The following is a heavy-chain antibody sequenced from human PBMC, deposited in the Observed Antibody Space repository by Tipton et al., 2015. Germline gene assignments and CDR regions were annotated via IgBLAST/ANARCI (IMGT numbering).Heavy chain of an antibody. CDR3: ARIRGRYVLDH. Sequence: TLSLTCSVSSDSISKYYWSWIRQPPGKELEWIGYIQYSGSTNYNPSLKSRVTISVDTSKSQFFLKLSSVTAADTAVYYCARIRGRYVLDHWGQGTLVTVSS. V-gene: IGHV4-59*01. J-gene: IGHJ4*02. CDR2: IQYSGST. CDR1: SDSISKYY. D-gene: IGHD3-16*01.